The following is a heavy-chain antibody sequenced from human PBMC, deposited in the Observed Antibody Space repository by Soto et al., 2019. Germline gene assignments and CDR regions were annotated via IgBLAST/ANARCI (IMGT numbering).Heavy chain of an antibody. CDR3: ARGITNIGYCSGGSCYYNWFDP. J-gene: IGHJ5*02. Sequence: GASVKLSCKASGGTFSSYAISWVRQAPGQGLEWMGGIIPIFGTANYAQKFQGRVTITADESTSTAYMELSSLRSEDTAVYYCARGITNIGYCSGGSCYYNWFDPWGQGTLVTVSS. V-gene: IGHV1-69*13. D-gene: IGHD2-15*01. CDR1: GGTFSSYA. CDR2: IIPIFGTA.